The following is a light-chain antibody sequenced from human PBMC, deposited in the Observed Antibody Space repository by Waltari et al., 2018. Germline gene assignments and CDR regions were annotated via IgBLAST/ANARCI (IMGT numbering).Light chain of an antibody. CDR3: QQYNSYSLLT. V-gene: IGKV1-5*03. Sequence: DIQITQSPSTLSASVGDRFTITCRASQSISNWLAWYQQKPGKAPKLLIYKASTLESGVPSRFSGSGSGTEFTLTISSLQPDDFATYYCQQYNSYSLLTFGGGTKVEIK. CDR1: QSISNW. CDR2: KAS. J-gene: IGKJ4*01.